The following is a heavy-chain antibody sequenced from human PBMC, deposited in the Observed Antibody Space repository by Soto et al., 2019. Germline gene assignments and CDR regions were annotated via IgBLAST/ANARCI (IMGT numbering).Heavy chain of an antibody. J-gene: IGHJ4*02. D-gene: IGHD2-21*02. CDR2: INAGKGNT. V-gene: IGHV1-3*05. Sequence: QVQLVQSGAQEKKPGASVKVSCKASGYTFTSYAMPAVRQAPGQRLAWMGWINAGKGNTKYSQKFQGRITITRDTSASTDYMEMSSLRSEDTAVYDWARAWVVVTAPDYWGQGTLGTVSS. CDR3: ARAWVVVTAPDY. CDR1: GYTFTSYA.